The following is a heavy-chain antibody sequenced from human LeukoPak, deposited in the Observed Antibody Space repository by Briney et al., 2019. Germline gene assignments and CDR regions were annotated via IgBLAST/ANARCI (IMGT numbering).Heavy chain of an antibody. Sequence: PSETLSLTCTVSGGSISSSSYYWGWIRQRPGKGLEWIGSIYYNGSTYYNPSLKSRVTISVDTSKNQFSLKLSSVTAADTAVYYCATPLLDYYDSSGQLYYFDYWGQGTLVTVSS. CDR3: ATPLLDYYDSSGQLYYFDY. J-gene: IGHJ4*02. CDR1: GGSISSSSYY. V-gene: IGHV4-39*01. CDR2: IYYNGST. D-gene: IGHD3-22*01.